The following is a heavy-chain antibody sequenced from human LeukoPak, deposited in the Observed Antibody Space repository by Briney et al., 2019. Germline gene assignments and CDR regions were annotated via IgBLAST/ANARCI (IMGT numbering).Heavy chain of an antibody. Sequence: SETLSLTCAVYGGSLSGYYWSWIRQPPGKGLEWIGEINHSGSTNYNPSLKSRVTISVDTSKNQFSLKLSSVTAADTAVYYCARGLGYCSSTSCHNYYYYYGMDVWGQGTTVTVSS. CDR1: GGSLSGYY. CDR3: ARGLGYCSSTSCHNYYYYYGMDV. V-gene: IGHV4-34*01. J-gene: IGHJ6*02. CDR2: INHSGST. D-gene: IGHD2-2*01.